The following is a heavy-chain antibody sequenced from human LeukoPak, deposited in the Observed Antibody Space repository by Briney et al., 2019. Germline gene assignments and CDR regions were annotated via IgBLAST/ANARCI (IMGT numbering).Heavy chain of an antibody. D-gene: IGHD1-1*01. CDR2: IYYSGST. CDR3: ARWNEGFDY. Sequence: PSETLSLTCTVPGGSISSSTSYWGWIRQPPGKGLEWIGSIYYSGSTYYNPSLKSRVTISVDTSKNQLSLKLSSVTAADTAVYYCARWNEGFDYWGQGTLVTVSS. J-gene: IGHJ4*02. V-gene: IGHV4-39*07. CDR1: GGSISSSTSY.